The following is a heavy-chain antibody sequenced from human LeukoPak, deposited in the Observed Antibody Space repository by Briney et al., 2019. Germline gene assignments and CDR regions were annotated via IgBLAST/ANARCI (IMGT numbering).Heavy chain of an antibody. CDR2: ISGGGGTT. CDR3: AKDREGLSSGYDLEYFDY. D-gene: IGHD5-12*01. V-gene: IGHV3-23*01. CDR1: GFTFTSYA. J-gene: IGHJ4*02. Sequence: GGSLRPSCAASGFTFTSYAMNWLRPAPGQGLDWVSAISGGGGTTYYADSVKGRFSIYRDNSKNTLFLQMNSLRAEDTAVYYCAKDREGLSSGYDLEYFDYWGQGTLVTVSS.